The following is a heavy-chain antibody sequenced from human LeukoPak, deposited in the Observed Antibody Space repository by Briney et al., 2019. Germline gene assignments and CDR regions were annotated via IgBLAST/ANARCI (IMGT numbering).Heavy chain of an antibody. D-gene: IGHD5-12*01. CDR3: ARTQYGYNRWSSLNY. Sequence: SETLSLTCTVSGGSISSYYWSWIRQPPGKGLEWIGYIYYSGSTNYNPSLKSRVTISVDTSKNQFSLKLSSVTAADTAVYYCARTQYGYNRWSSLNYWGQGTLVTVSS. CDR2: IYYSGST. CDR1: GGSISSYY. J-gene: IGHJ4*02. V-gene: IGHV4-59*12.